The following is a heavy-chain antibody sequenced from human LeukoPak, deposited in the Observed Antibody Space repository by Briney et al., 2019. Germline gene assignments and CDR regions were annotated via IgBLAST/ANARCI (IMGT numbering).Heavy chain of an antibody. V-gene: IGHV3-11*06. Sequence: GGSLRLSCAASGLTFSDYYMGWIRQAPGKGLEWLSYITSSSGDTKYADSVKGRFTISRDNAKNSLYLQMNSLSVADTAVYYCVRRVWGTPDYWGQGTLVTVSS. CDR2: ITSSSGDT. D-gene: IGHD3-16*01. CDR3: VRRVWGTPDY. CDR1: GLTFSDYY. J-gene: IGHJ4*02.